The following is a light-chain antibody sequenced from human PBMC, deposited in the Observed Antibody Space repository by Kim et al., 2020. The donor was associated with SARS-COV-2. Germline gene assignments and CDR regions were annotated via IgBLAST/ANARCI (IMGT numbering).Light chain of an antibody. V-gene: IGKV1-39*01. CDR2: TAS. CDR3: QQSYSTPPA. CDR1: QSISSY. Sequence: AAVGDRVTITCRARQSISSYLTWYQQKPGRAPKLRIYTASSLQSVVPSRFSGSGSVTDFTLTISSLQPEDFATYYCQQSYSTPPAFGQRTKVDIK. J-gene: IGKJ1*01.